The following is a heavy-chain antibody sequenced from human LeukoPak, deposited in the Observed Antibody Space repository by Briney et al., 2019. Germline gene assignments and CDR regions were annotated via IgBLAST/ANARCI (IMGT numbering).Heavy chain of an antibody. CDR2: VYYTGTT. D-gene: IGHD2-15*01. CDR1: GGSISGSNYY. Sequence: PSETLSLTCTVSGGSISGSNYYWGWIRQPPGKGLEWIASVYYTGTTHYNPSLKSRVTISVDMSNNHLSLEVTSVTAADTAVYYCASGGRTYFLDYWGQGTLLTVSS. J-gene: IGHJ4*02. CDR3: ASGGRTYFLDY. V-gene: IGHV4-39*07.